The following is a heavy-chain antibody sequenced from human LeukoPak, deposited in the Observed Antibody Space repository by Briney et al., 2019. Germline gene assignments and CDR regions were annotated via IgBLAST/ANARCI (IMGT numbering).Heavy chain of an antibody. J-gene: IGHJ3*01. CDR2: IKEDGNEK. CDR3: AKDIQLST. D-gene: IGHD5-24*01. V-gene: IGHV3-7*04. CDR1: GFTFSSYW. Sequence: GGSLRRSCTASGFTFSSYWMSWVRQAPGKGLEWVANIKEDGNEKYYVDSVKGRFTISRDNAKNSLYLQMNSLRAEDTAIYYCAKDIQLSTWGLGTRVTVSS.